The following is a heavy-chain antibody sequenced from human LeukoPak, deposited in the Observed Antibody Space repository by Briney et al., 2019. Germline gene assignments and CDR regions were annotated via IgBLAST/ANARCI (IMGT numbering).Heavy chain of an antibody. CDR1: GFTFSSYS. D-gene: IGHD3-3*01. CDR3: ASHTSTIFGEDV. J-gene: IGHJ6*02. V-gene: IGHV3-21*01. CDR2: ISSSSSYI. Sequence: PGGSLRLSCAASGFTFSSYSMNWVRQAPGKGLEWVSSISSSSSYIYYADSVKGRFTISRNNAKNSLYLQMNSLRAEDTAVYYCASHTSTIFGEDVWGQGTTVTVSS.